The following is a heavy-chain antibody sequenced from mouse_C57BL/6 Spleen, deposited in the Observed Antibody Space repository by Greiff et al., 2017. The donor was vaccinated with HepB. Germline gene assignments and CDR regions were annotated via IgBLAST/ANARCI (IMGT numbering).Heavy chain of an antibody. CDR2: INPYNGGT. V-gene: IGHV1-19*01. D-gene: IGHD1-1*01. J-gene: IGHJ2*01. Sequence: EVKLQESGPVLVKPGASVKMSCKASGYTFTDYYMNWVKQSHGKSLEWIGVINPYNGGTSYNQKFKGKATLTVDKSSSTAYMELNSLTSEDSAVYYCARGITTVVARYFDYWGQGTTLTVSS. CDR3: ARGITTVVARYFDY. CDR1: GYTFTDYY.